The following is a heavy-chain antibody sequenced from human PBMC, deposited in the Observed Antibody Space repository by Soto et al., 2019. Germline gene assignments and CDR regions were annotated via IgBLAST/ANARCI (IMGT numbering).Heavy chain of an antibody. CDR2: INHSGST. J-gene: IGHJ6*02. D-gene: IGHD3-3*01. CDR1: GGSFSGYY. Sequence: SETLSLTCAVYGGSFSGYYWSWIRQPPGKGLEWIGEINHSGSTNYNPSLKSRVTISVDTSKNQFSLKPSSVTAADTAVYYCARSLRFLEWSHNYYYYGMDVWGQGTTVTVSS. CDR3: ARSLRFLEWSHNYYYYGMDV. V-gene: IGHV4-34*01.